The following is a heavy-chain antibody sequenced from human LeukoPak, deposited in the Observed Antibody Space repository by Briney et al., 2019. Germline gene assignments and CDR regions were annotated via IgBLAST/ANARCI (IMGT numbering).Heavy chain of an antibody. J-gene: IGHJ6*04. CDR2: INHSRST. CDR3: ARAGTMVRGFRHYGMDV. V-gene: IGHV4-34*01. CDR1: GGSFSGYY. Sequence: SETLSLTCAVYGGSFSGYYWSWIRQPPGKGLEWIGEINHSRSTNYNPSLKSRVTISVDTSKNQFSLELSSVTAADTAVYNCARAGTMVRGFRHYGMDVWGKGTTVTVSS. D-gene: IGHD3-10*01.